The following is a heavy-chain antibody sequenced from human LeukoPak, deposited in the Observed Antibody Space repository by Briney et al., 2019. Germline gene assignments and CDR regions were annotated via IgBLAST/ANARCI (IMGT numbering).Heavy chain of an antibody. V-gene: IGHV3-30*18. CDR3: AKDGRLNSSSWFLDY. CDR2: ISYDGSNK. J-gene: IGHJ4*02. CDR1: GFTFSSYG. D-gene: IGHD6-13*01. Sequence: GGSLRLSCAASGFTFSSYGMHWVRQAPGKGLEWVAVISYDGSNKYYADSVKGRFTISRDNSKNTLYLQMNSLRAEDTAVYYCAKDGRLNSSSWFLDYWGQGTLVTVSS.